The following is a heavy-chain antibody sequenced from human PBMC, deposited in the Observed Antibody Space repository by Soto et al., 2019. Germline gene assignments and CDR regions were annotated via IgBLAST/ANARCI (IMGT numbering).Heavy chain of an antibody. CDR3: AKDPREYVAVAGYFDY. J-gene: IGHJ4*02. Sequence: GGSLRLSCAASGFTFSSYGMHWVRRAPGKGLEWVAVISYDGSNKYYADSVKGRFTISRDNSKNTLYLQMNSLRAEDTAVYYCAKDPREYVAVAGYFDYWGQGTLVTVSS. D-gene: IGHD6-19*01. CDR2: ISYDGSNK. CDR1: GFTFSSYG. V-gene: IGHV3-30*18.